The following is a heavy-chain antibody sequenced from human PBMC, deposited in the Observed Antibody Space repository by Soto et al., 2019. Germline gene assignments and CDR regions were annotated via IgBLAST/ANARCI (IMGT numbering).Heavy chain of an antibody. D-gene: IGHD3-10*01. J-gene: IGHJ3*02. V-gene: IGHV3-53*01. CDR1: GFTVSSNY. CDR3: ALWFVEFLDAFDI. Sequence: EVQLVESGGGLIQPGGSLRLSCAASGFTVSSNYMSWVRQAPGKGLEWVSVIYSGGSTYYADSVKGRFTISRDNSKNTLYLQMNSLGAEDTAVYYCALWFVEFLDAFDIWGQGTMVTVSS. CDR2: IYSGGST.